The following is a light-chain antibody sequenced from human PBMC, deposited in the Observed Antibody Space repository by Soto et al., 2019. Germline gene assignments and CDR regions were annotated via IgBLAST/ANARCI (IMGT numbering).Light chain of an antibody. CDR1: SSDDGGYHY. CDR2: EVS. CDR3: SSNSSSTCWV. V-gene: IGLV2-14*01. J-gene: IGLJ3*02. Sequence: QPALTLPAPGSGSPGQLITISCTGNSSDDGGYHYDSWCQPHPGKAPKLMIYEVSSRPSRHSNSFSDSKSGNTASLNISGLQAEDEADYYCSSNSSSTCWVFG.